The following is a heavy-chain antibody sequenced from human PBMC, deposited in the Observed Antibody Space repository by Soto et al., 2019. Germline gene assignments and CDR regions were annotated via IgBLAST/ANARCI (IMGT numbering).Heavy chain of an antibody. Sequence: GGSLRLSCAASGFTFSSYAMSWVRQAPGKGLQWVSSISSNGGGTYYADSVKGRFTISGDNSKNTLYLQLNTLRAEDTAVYYCARPATGVAAIDYWGQGTLVTVSS. CDR2: ISSNGGGT. V-gene: IGHV3-23*01. CDR3: ARPATGVAAIDY. CDR1: GFTFSSYA. J-gene: IGHJ4*02. D-gene: IGHD2-2*01.